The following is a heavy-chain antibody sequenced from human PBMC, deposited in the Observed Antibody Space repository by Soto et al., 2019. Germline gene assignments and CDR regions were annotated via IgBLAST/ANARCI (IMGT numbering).Heavy chain of an antibody. V-gene: IGHV4-30-4*01. Sequence: SETLSLTCTVSGGSISSGDYYWSWIRQPPGKGLEWIGYIYYSGSTYYNPSLKSRVTISVDTSKNQFSLKLSSVTAADTAVYYCARTGGYYDSSGYTLDYWGQGTLVTVSS. CDR3: ARTGGYYDSSGYTLDY. CDR2: IYYSGST. D-gene: IGHD3-22*01. CDR1: GGSISSGDYY. J-gene: IGHJ4*02.